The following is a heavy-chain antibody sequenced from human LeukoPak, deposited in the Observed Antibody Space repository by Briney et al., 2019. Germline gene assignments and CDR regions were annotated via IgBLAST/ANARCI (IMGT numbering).Heavy chain of an antibody. CDR1: GYNFRDYF. D-gene: IGHD1-26*01. CDR2: VDPEDGDT. Sequence: GASVKVSCKPSGYNFRDYFISWVQQAPGKRPQWMGRVDPEDGDTLYAEEFQGRLTITADTSTDTVYMEMSGLTSDDTAVYYCATARWELLRFEYWGQGTLVTVSS. V-gene: IGHV1-69-2*01. J-gene: IGHJ4*02. CDR3: ATARWELLRFEY.